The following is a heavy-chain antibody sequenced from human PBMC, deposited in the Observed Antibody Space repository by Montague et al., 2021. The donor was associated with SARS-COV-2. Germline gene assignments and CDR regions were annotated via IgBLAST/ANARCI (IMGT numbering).Heavy chain of an antibody. V-gene: IGHV2-5*02. CDR3: AHRLPAVAAVDY. J-gene: IGHJ4*02. CDR2: IYWDDDK. CDR1: GFSLSTRTVG. Sequence: PALVKPTQTLTLTCTFSGFSLSTRTVGVGWIRQPPGKALEWLALIYWDDDKRYSPSLKSRLTITKVTSKNQVVLTMTNMDPVDTATYYCAHRLPAVAAVDYWGQGTQVTVCS. D-gene: IGHD6-13*01.